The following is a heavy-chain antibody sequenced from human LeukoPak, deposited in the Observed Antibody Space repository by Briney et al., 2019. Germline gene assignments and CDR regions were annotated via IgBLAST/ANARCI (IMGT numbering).Heavy chain of an antibody. CDR1: GFTFNTHW. CDR2: IQPDGSEK. CDR3: ARDASALY. J-gene: IGHJ4*02. D-gene: IGHD6-19*01. V-gene: IGHV3-7*01. Sequence: GGSLRLSCAASGFTFNTHWMTWVRQAPGKGLEWVATIQPDGSEKYYSDSVKGRFTVSRDNSRDSVYLQMNSLRDDDTSIYYCARDASALYWGRGTLVTVSS.